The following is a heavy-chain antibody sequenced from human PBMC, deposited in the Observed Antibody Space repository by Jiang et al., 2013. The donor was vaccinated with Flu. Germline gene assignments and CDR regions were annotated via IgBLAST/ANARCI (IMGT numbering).Heavy chain of an antibody. CDR1: GYSFISYG. V-gene: IGHV1-18*01. J-gene: IGHJ4*02. D-gene: IGHD5-12*01. Sequence: GAEVKKPGASLKVSCKTSGYSFISYGIVWVRQAPGQGLEWMGWISAYNGYTKSAQKIQGRVSLTTDTSTTTAYLELSSLTFDDTAVYYCARGHPLTVATAPFDFWGQGTLVTVSS. CDR2: ISAYNGYT. CDR3: ARGHPLTVATAPFDF.